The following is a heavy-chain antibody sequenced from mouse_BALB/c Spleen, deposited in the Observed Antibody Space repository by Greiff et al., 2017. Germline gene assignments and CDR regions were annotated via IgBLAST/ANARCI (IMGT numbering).Heavy chain of an antibody. CDR2: ISYSGST. J-gene: IGHJ4*01. D-gene: IGHD2-2*01. Sequence: EVKLQESGPSLVKPSQTLSLTCSVSGFSFTSCYLNWIRKFPGNKLEYMGYISYSGSTYYNPSPKSRISTTPDTSKNQYYLQLNPVTTEDTATYYSARWYGYGVGAMDYWGQGTSVTVSS. CDR1: GFSFTSCY. V-gene: IGHV3-8*02. CDR3: ARWYGYGVGAMDY.